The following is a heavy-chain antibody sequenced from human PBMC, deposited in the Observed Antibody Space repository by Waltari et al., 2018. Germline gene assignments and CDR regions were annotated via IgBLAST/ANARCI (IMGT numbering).Heavy chain of an antibody. J-gene: IGHJ3*02. D-gene: IGHD3-3*01. CDR1: GFTVSSNY. CDR2: IYSGGYT. V-gene: IGHV3-53*01. Sequence: EVQLVESGGGLIQPGGSLRLSCAASGFTVSSNYMSWVRQAPGKGLEWVSVIYSGGYTYYADSVKGRFTISRDNSKNTLYLQMNSLRAEDTAVYYCARDRGEWYDAFDIWGQGTMVTVSS. CDR3: ARDRGEWYDAFDI.